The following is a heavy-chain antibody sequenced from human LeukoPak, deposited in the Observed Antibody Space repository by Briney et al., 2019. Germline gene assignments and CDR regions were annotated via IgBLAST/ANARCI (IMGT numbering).Heavy chain of an antibody. CDR1: GFIFSSYG. CDR2: ISSSSSTI. D-gene: IGHD3-10*01. Sequence: GGSLRLSGEASGFIFSSYGFHWVRQAPGKGLEWVSYISSSSSTIYYADSVKGRFTISRDNAKNSLYLQMNSLRAEDTAVYYCARDNYGSGSYYFDYWGQGTLVTVSS. CDR3: ARDNYGSGSYYFDY. J-gene: IGHJ4*02. V-gene: IGHV3-48*04.